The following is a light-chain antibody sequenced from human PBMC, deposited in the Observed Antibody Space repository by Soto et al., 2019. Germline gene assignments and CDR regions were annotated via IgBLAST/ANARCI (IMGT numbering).Light chain of an antibody. V-gene: IGKV3-15*01. Sequence: EVVMTQSPATLSVSPGDGATLSCRASQSVGSNLAWYQQKPGQAPRLLIYAASTRAKGIPDRFSGSGSGTEFTLAIGSLQSEDFAVYYCQQYNNWPPLTFGGGTKVDI. J-gene: IGKJ4*01. CDR3: QQYNNWPPLT. CDR1: QSVGSN. CDR2: AAS.